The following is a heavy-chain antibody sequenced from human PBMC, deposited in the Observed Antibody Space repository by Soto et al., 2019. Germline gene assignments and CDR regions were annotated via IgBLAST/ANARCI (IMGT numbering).Heavy chain of an antibody. J-gene: IGHJ4*02. V-gene: IGHV3-53*01. D-gene: IGHD3-22*01. CDR1: GFTVSSNY. CDR2: IYSVGTI. Sequence: GGSLRLSCVASGFTVSSNYMSWVRQAPGKGLEWVSVIYSVGTIYYADSVKGRFTVSRDNSKNTVYLQMNSLRADDTAVYYCARVRIYYDTDQWRIFDYWGQGTLVTVSS. CDR3: ARVRIYYDTDQWRIFDY.